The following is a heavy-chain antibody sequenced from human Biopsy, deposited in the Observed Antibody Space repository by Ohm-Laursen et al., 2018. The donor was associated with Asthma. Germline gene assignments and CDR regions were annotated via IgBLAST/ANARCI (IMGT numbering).Heavy chain of an antibody. V-gene: IGHV1-3*01. CDR1: GFTINNNV. Sequence: ASVKVSCKPSGFTINNNVFHWVRQAPGQGLEWLGLIMSVDDGTPNGDTRYSDNFQGRVSISRDTSANTINLELTRLTTEDTAVFYCAREPINVLTGEFDYGMDVWGQGTTVIVSS. CDR3: AREPINVLTGEFDYGMDV. CDR2: IMSVDDGTPNGDT. D-gene: IGHD3-9*01. J-gene: IGHJ6*02.